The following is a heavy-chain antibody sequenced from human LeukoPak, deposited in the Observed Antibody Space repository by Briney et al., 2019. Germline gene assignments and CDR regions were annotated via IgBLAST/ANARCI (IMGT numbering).Heavy chain of an antibody. J-gene: IGHJ4*02. D-gene: IGHD3-22*01. V-gene: IGHV5-51*01. CDR2: IYPGDSDT. Sequence: GESLKISCKASGYSFTDYWIGWVRQMPGKGLEWMGIIYPGDSDTRYSPSFQGQVTMSADKSISTAYLQWSSLKASDTAMYYCASRDPSGYYRYWGQGTLVTVSS. CDR1: GYSFTDYW. CDR3: ASRDPSGYYRY.